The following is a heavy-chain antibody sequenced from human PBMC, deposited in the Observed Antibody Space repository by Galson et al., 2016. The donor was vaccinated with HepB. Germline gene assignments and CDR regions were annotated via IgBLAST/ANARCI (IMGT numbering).Heavy chain of an antibody. CDR3: ARDIYGPTYFYYYGLDV. CDR1: GFTFASYG. Sequence: SLRLACAGSGFTFASYGMNWVRQAPGTGLEWVSYITSSWCAIYYTDAVKGRFTISRDNAKNSLYLQMNSLGAEDTAVYYCARDIYGPTYFYYYGLDVWGEGTTVTVSA. V-gene: IGHV3-48*01. J-gene: IGHJ6*04. D-gene: IGHD2/OR15-2a*01. CDR2: ITSSWCAI.